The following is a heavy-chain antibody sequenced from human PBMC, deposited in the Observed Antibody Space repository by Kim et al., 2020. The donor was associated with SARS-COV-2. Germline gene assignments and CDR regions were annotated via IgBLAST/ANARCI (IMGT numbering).Heavy chain of an antibody. CDR2: FDPEDGET. CDR3: ATVQSQRFGEYHPLY. Sequence: ASVKVSCKVSGYTLTELSMHWVRQAPGKGLEWMGGFDPEDGETIYAQKFQGRVTMTEDTSTDTAYMELSSLRSEDTAVYYCATVQSQRFGEYHPLYWGQGTLVTVSS. V-gene: IGHV1-24*01. D-gene: IGHD3-10*01. CDR1: GYTLTELS. J-gene: IGHJ4*02.